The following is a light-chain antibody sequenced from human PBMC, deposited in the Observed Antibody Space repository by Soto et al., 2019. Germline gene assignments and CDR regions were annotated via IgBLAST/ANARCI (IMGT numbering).Light chain of an antibody. CDR1: SSNIGAGYD. V-gene: IGLV1-40*01. J-gene: IGLJ1*01. CDR3: QSYDSSLSGYV. CDR2: GNS. Sequence: QSALTQPPSVSGAPGQSGTISCTWISSNIGAGYDVHWYQQLPGTAPKLLIYGNSNRPSGVPDRFSGSKSGTSASLAITGLQAEDEADYYCQSYDSSLSGYVFGTGTKVTV.